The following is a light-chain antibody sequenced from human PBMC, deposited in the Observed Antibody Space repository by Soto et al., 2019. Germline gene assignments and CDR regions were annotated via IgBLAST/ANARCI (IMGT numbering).Light chain of an antibody. J-gene: IGKJ1*01. V-gene: IGKV1-5*03. Sequence: DIXXXQXXSXLXAAVGDRVTITCRASQSISSYLNWYQQKPGKAPKLLIYKASSLESGVPSRFSGSGSGTEFTLTISSLQPDDFATYYCQQYNSYWTFGQGTKVDIK. CDR3: QQYNSYWT. CDR2: KAS. CDR1: QSISSY.